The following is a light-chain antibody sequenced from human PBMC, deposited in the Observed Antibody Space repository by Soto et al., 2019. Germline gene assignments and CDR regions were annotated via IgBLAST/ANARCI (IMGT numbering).Light chain of an antibody. CDR2: DVS. Sequence: QSALTQPASVSGSPGQSITISCTGTSSDVGAYNFVSWYQQHPGKVPKLMIFDVSSRPSGVSDRFSGSKSGNTASLTISGLQAEDEGDYYCCSYAGSYTWVFGGGTKLTVL. J-gene: IGLJ3*02. CDR3: CSYAGSYTWV. V-gene: IGLV2-14*03. CDR1: SSDVGAYNF.